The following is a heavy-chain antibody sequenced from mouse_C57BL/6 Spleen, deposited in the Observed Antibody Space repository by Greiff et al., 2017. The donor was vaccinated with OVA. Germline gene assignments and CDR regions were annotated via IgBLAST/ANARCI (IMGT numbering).Heavy chain of an antibody. CDR1: GYSITSGYY. CDR2: ISYDGSN. V-gene: IGHV3-6*01. J-gene: IGHJ2*01. Sequence: EVQLQESGPGLVKPSQSLSLTCSVTGYSITSGYYWNWIRQFPGNKLEWMGYISYDGSNNYNPSLKNRISITRDTSKNQFFLKLNSVTTEDTATYYCARDRAYYSNLYYFDYWGQGTTLTVSS. D-gene: IGHD2-5*01. CDR3: ARDRAYYSNLYYFDY.